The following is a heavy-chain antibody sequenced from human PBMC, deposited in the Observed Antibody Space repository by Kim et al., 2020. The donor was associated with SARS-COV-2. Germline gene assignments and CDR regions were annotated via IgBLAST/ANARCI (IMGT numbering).Heavy chain of an antibody. D-gene: IGHD2-15*01. CDR1: GFIFSRYT. J-gene: IGHJ4*02. V-gene: IGHV3-30*04. Sequence: GGSLRLSCAASGFIFSRYTMHWVRQAPGKGLEWVASISYVGSYKYYADSVEGRFTISRDQSQDTLYLEMNSLRAEDTAVYYCVREGYCDTTSCYGDFDYWGQGTLVTVSS. CDR2: ISYVGSYK. CDR3: VREGYCDTTSCYGDFDY.